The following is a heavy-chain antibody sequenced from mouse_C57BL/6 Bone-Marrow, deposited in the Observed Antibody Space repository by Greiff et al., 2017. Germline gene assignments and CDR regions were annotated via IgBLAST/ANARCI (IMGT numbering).Heavy chain of an antibody. CDR2: INPYNGGT. Sequence: VQLQQSGPVLVKPGASVKMSCKASGYTFTDYYMNWVKQSHGKSLEWIGVINPYNGGTSYNQKFKGKATLTVDKSSSTAYMELNSLTSEDSAVYYCARWGPHFDYWGQGTTLTVSS. CDR1: GYTFTDYY. CDR3: ARWGPHFDY. J-gene: IGHJ2*01. V-gene: IGHV1-19*01.